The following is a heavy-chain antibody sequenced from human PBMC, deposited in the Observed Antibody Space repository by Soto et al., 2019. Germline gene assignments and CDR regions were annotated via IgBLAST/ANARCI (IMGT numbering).Heavy chain of an antibody. CDR3: ARELDSVDV. CDR1: GFTFSDYY. D-gene: IGHD3-3*01. Sequence: QVQLVESGGGLVKPGWSLRLSCAASGFTFSDYYLSWIRQAPGKGLEWVSYISSSGHYTKNADSVHGRFTISRDNGKNTRYPQMNMLRAENMAVYYCARELDSVDVWGQGNRVTVSS. J-gene: IGHJ6*02. CDR2: ISSSGHYT. V-gene: IGHV3-11*05.